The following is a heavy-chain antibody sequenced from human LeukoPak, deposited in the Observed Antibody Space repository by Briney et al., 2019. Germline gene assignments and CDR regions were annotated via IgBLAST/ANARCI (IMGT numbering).Heavy chain of an antibody. CDR3: ARSHSHVRGLGYYFDY. V-gene: IGHV1-2*02. J-gene: IGHJ4*02. CDR2: INPNSVGT. D-gene: IGHD3-16*01. CDR1: GYTFTGYY. Sequence: ASVKVSCKASGYTFTGYYMHWVRQAPGQGLEWMGWINPNSVGTNYAQKFQGRVTMTRDTSISTAYMELSRLRSDDTAVYYCARSHSHVRGLGYYFDYWGQGTLVTVSS.